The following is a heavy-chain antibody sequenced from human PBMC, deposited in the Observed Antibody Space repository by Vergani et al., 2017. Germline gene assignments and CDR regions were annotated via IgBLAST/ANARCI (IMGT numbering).Heavy chain of an antibody. D-gene: IGHD3-3*01. V-gene: IGHV1-2*02. CDR2: INPNSGGT. CDR3: ASLYDDFGSGYPSPAVFDY. J-gene: IGHJ4*02. CDR1: GYTFTGYY. Sequence: QVQLVQSGAEVKKPGASVKVSCKASGYTFTGYYMHWVRQAPGQGLEWMGWINPNSGGTNYAQKFQGRVTMTRDTSMSTAYMELCRLRYDDTAVYYCASLYDDFGSGYPSPAVFDYWGQGTLVTVSS.